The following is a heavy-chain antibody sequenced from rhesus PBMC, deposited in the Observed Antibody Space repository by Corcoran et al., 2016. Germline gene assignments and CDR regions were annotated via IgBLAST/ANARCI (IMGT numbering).Heavy chain of an antibody. CDR2: IDGNIAGT. CDR3: ARGGGTAAFDY. Sequence: QLQLQESGPGLVKPSETLSLTCAVSGGSISGYYWSWIRQPPGKGLEWIGNIDGNIAGTNYNPSLKSRGTISKDTSKNQFSLKLTSVTAADTAVYYCARGGGTAAFDYWGQGVLVTVSS. D-gene: IGHD1-44*01. J-gene: IGHJ4*01. CDR1: GGSISGYY. V-gene: IGHV4-81*01.